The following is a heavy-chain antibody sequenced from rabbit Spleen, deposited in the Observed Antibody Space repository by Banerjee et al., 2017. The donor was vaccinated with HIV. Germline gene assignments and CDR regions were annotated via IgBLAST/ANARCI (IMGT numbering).Heavy chain of an antibody. V-gene: IGHV1S45*01. Sequence: QEQLVESGGGLVQPGGSLKLSCKASGFDFSRYGVSWVRQAPGKGLEWIVCIDTGSSGFTYFASWAKGRFTISKTSSTTVTLQMTSLTAADTATYFCARDTGSSFSSYGMDLWGPGTLVTVS. J-gene: IGHJ6*01. CDR2: IDTGSSGFT. D-gene: IGHD8-1*01. CDR1: GFDFSRYG. CDR3: ARDTGSSFSSYGMDL.